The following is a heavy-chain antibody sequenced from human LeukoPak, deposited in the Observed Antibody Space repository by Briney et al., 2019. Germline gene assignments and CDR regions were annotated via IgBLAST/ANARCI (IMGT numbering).Heavy chain of an antibody. CDR1: GGSISRYY. J-gene: IGHJ4*02. CDR3: ARDSEAAGTPHY. D-gene: IGHD6-13*01. Sequence: PSETLSLTCTVSGGSISRYYWSWIRQPAGKGLEWIGRIYTSGSTNYNPSLKSRVTISVDKSKNQFSLKLSSVTAADTAVYYCARDSEAAGTPHYWGQGTLVTVSS. V-gene: IGHV4-4*07. CDR2: IYTSGST.